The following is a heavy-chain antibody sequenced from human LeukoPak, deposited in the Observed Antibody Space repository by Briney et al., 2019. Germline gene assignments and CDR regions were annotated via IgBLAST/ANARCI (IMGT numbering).Heavy chain of an antibody. Sequence: ASETLSLTCAVYGGSFSGYYWSWIRQPPGKGLEWIGEINHSGSTNYNPSLKSRVTISVDTSKNQFSLKLSSVTAADTAVYYCARMVRGVIITYYFDYWGQGTLVTVS. CDR1: GGSFSGYY. J-gene: IGHJ4*02. CDR3: ARMVRGVIITYYFDY. CDR2: INHSGST. V-gene: IGHV4-34*01. D-gene: IGHD3-10*01.